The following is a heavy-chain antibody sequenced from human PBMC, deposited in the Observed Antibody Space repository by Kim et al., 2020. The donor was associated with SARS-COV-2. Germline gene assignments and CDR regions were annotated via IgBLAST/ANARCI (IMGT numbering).Heavy chain of an antibody. Sequence: GGSLRLSCAASGFTFSSYGMHWVRQAPGKGLEWVAVISYDGSNKYYADSVKGRFTISRDNSKNTLYLQMNSLRAEDTAVYYCAKEPSNYYDSSGYYDYWGQGTLVTVSS. CDR1: GFTFSSYG. D-gene: IGHD3-22*01. J-gene: IGHJ4*02. CDR3: AKEPSNYYDSSGYYDY. V-gene: IGHV3-30*18. CDR2: ISYDGSNK.